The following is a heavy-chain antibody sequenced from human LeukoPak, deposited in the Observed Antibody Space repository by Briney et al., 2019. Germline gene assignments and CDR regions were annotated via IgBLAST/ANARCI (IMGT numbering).Heavy chain of an antibody. D-gene: IGHD4-17*01. J-gene: IGHJ6*03. CDR1: GFTFSNAW. Sequence: GGSVRLSCAASGFTFSNAWMSWVRQAPGKGLEWVGRIKSKTDGGTTDYAAPVKGRFTISRDDSKNTLYLQMNSLKTEDTAVYYCTTDRGDYDVLYYYYYYYMDVWGKGTTVTVSS. V-gene: IGHV3-15*01. CDR3: TTDRGDYDVLYYYYYYYMDV. CDR2: IKSKTDGGTT.